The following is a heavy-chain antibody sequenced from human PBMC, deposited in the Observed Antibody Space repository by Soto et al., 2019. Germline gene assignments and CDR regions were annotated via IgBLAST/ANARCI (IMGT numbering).Heavy chain of an antibody. CDR3: ARGRYSNGWVDC. D-gene: IGHD6-19*01. CDR1: GGSISGHY. Sequence: SETLSLSCLVSGGSISGHYWSWIRQPPGKGLELIGYIYSSGSTNYNPSLKSRVIISVDTSKDQFYLKLSSVKAADTAVYYCARGRYSNGWVDCWAQGTVVTDSS. J-gene: IGHJ4*02. V-gene: IGHV4-59*11. CDR2: IYSSGST.